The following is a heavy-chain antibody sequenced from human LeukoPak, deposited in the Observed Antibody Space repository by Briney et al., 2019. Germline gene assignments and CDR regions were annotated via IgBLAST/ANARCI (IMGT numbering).Heavy chain of an antibody. CDR2: IKQDGSEQ. V-gene: IGHV3-7*01. D-gene: IGHD3-22*01. Sequence: PGGSLRLSCAASGFIFSSYWMSWVRQAPGKGLEWVANIKQDGSEQYYVDSVKGLFTISRDNAKTSLYLEMNSLRAEDTAVYYCARDIGDSSGYYGSYFDYWGQGTLVTVSS. CDR3: ARDIGDSSGYYGSYFDY. CDR1: GFIFSSYW. J-gene: IGHJ4*02.